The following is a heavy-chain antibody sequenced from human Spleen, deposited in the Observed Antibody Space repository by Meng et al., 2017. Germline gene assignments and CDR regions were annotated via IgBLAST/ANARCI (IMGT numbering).Heavy chain of an antibody. J-gene: IGHJ5*02. V-gene: IGHV4-30-4*01. Sequence: QVQLQESGPGLVRPSQTLSLTCPVSGGSINNADYYWSWIRQPPGKGLEWIGYIYYSGSTYYNPSLKSRVTMSVDTSKDQFSLKLSSVTAADTAVYYCTRYFHDGSGYSNWFDPWGQGTLVTVSS. D-gene: IGHD3-22*01. CDR3: TRYFHDGSGYSNWFDP. CDR1: GGSINNADYY. CDR2: IYYSGST.